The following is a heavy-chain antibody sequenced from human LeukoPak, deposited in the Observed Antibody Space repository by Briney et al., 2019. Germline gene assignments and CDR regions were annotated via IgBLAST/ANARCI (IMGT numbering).Heavy chain of an antibody. Sequence: SQTLSLTCAISVDSVSSQSGAWNWIRQSPSKGLKWLGRTYYRSKWNYEYAVSLKSRVTMIPDTSKNQFFLQLISVTPEDTAVYYCAHGLSGVGFNYWGQGTLVTVSS. J-gene: IGHJ4*02. D-gene: IGHD3-10*01. V-gene: IGHV6-1*01. CDR2: TYYRSKWNY. CDR1: VDSVSSQSGA. CDR3: AHGLSGVGFNY.